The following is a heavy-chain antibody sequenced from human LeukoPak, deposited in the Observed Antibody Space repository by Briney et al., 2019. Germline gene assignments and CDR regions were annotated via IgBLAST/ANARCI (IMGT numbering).Heavy chain of an antibody. CDR2: ISSSSSTI. CDR1: GFTVSSNY. Sequence: GGSLRLSCAASGFTVSSNYMSWVRQAPGKGLEWVSYISSSSSTIYYADSVKGRFTISRDNAKNSLYLQMNSLRDEDTAAYYCARDRGNYYDYWGQGTLVTVSS. V-gene: IGHV3-48*02. D-gene: IGHD2/OR15-2a*01. J-gene: IGHJ4*02. CDR3: ARDRGNYYDY.